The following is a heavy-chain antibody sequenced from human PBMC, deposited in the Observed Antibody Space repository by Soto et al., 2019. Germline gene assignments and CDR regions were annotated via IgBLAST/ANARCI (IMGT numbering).Heavy chain of an antibody. J-gene: IGHJ4*02. D-gene: IGHD4-4*01. Sequence: GGSLRLSCAVSGLTVSTNYMSWVRQAPGKGLEWVSIIYSDGTTFYADSVEGRFTISRDNSENTLFLQMNSLRAEDTAIYYCTTAPTITTIFDSWGQGTLVTVSS. CDR2: IYSDGTT. CDR3: TTAPTITTIFDS. V-gene: IGHV3-53*01. CDR1: GLTVSTNY.